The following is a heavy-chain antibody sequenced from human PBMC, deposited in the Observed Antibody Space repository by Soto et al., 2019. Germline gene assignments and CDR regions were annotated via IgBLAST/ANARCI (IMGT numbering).Heavy chain of an antibody. D-gene: IGHD3-22*01. J-gene: IGHJ3*02. V-gene: IGHV1-18*01. CDR3: ARFRLRSGSTCDPSFGFDM. Sequence: QAQLVQSGPEVKKPGASVKVSCKASGYTFSTHGLSWVRQAPGQGLEWMGWITPSNGNTNYAQKLQGRLSMTTDTSTNTGYMEVRSLRSDDTAVYYCARFRLRSGSTCDPSFGFDMWGQGTVVTVSS. CDR2: ITPSNGNT. CDR1: GYTFSTHG.